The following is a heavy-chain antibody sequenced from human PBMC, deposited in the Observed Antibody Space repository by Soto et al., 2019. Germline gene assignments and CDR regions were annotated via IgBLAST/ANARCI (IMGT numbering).Heavy chain of an antibody. J-gene: IGHJ6*03. CDR3: AHSFSHRGFGEGWGKSYYYYYYMDV. Sequence: SGPTLVKPTQTLTLTCTFSGFSLSTSGVGVGWIRQPPGKALEWLALIYWDDDKRYSPSLKSRLTITKDTSKNQVVLTMTNMDPVDTATYYCAHSFSHRGFGEGWGKSYYYYYYMDVWGKGTTVTVSS. D-gene: IGHD3-10*01. V-gene: IGHV2-5*02. CDR2: IYWDDDK. CDR1: GFSLSTSGVG.